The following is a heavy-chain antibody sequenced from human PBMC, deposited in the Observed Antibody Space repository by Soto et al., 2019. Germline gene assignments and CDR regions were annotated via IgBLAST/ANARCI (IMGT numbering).Heavy chain of an antibody. D-gene: IGHD4-4*01. CDR1: GFIVSTSY. CDR3: ARDSYTRY. V-gene: IGHV3-66*01. Sequence: EVRLVESGGGLVQPGGSLRLSCAASGFIVSTSYMSWVRQAPGKGLEWVSIIHNDGSTYYADSVKGRFTVSRDDSKNTLYLEILSLRAEDTAVYYCARDSYTRYWGQGTLVTVSS. CDR2: IHNDGST. J-gene: IGHJ4*02.